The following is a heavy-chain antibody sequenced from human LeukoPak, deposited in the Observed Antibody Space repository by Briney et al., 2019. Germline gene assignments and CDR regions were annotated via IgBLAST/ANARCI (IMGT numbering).Heavy chain of an antibody. D-gene: IGHD3-3*01. CDR2: IYYSGST. Sequence: SQTLSLICTVSGGSISSGGYYWSWIRQHPGKGLEWIGYIYYSGSTYYNPSLKSRVTISVDTSKNQFSLKLSSVTAADAAVYYCARGETIFGVVEGFDYWGQGTLVTVSS. J-gene: IGHJ4*02. CDR3: ARGETIFGVVEGFDY. V-gene: IGHV4-31*03. CDR1: GGSISSGGYY.